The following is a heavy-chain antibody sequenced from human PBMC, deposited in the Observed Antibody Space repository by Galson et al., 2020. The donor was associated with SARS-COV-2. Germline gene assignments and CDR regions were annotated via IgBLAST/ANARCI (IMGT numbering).Heavy chain of an antibody. J-gene: IGHJ4*02. D-gene: IGHD6-19*01. CDR2: IRGDGSET. CDR3: TREGWQGGY. V-gene: IGHV3-7*01. Sequence: GGSLRLSCAVPGFTFKDYWMSWVRQAPGKGLAWVANIRGDGSETNYVDSVKGRFSISRDNAVDTLYLQMNSLRVEDTAVYYCTREGWQGGYWGQGTRVTVSS. CDR1: GFTFKDYW.